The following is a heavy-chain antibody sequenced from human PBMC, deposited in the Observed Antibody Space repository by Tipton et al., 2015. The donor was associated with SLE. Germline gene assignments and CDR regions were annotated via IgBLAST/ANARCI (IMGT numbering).Heavy chain of an antibody. J-gene: IGHJ1*01. Sequence: VQLVQSGAEVKKPGESLKISCKGFGYSFSNYWIGWVRQMPGKGLEWMGIIYPGDSDSTYSPSFQGQVTISADKSISTAYLQWSSLKASDTAIYYCARAYRSSWGWAEYFQHWGQGTLVTVSS. CDR1: GYSFSNYW. CDR3: ARAYRSSWGWAEYFQH. V-gene: IGHV5-51*03. CDR2: IYPGDSDS. D-gene: IGHD6-13*01.